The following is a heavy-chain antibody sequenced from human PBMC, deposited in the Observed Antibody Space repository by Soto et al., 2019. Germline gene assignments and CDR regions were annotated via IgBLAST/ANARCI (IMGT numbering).Heavy chain of an antibody. J-gene: IGHJ3*02. Sequence: SLKISCKGSGYSFTSYWIGWVRQMPGKGLEWMGIIYPGDSDTRYSPSFQGQVTISADKSISTAYLQWSSLKASDTAMYYCARLTVIVATIPGSAFDIWGQGTMVTVSS. V-gene: IGHV5-51*01. CDR1: GYSFTSYW. CDR2: IYPGDSDT. CDR3: ARLTVIVATIPGSAFDI. D-gene: IGHD5-12*01.